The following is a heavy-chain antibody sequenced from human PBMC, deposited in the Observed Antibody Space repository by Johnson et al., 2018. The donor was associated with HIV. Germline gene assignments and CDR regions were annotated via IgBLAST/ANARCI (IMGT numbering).Heavy chain of an antibody. V-gene: IGHV3-7*01. J-gene: IGHJ3*02. CDR1: GFTFSSYW. D-gene: IGHD3-22*01. CDR2: IQQDGSEK. Sequence: VQLVESGGGVVQPGRSLRLSCAASGFTFSSYWMSWVRQAPGKGLEWVANIQQDGSEKYYADSVKGRFTISRDTSKNTLYLQMNSLRAEDTAVYYCARGGLTYYYDSSGYPDAFDIWGQGTMVTVSS. CDR3: ARGGLTYYYDSSGYPDAFDI.